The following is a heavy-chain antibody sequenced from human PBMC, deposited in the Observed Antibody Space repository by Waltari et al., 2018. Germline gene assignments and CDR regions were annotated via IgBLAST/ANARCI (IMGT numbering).Heavy chain of an antibody. CDR1: GYTFTSYA. V-gene: IGHV1-3*01. CDR2: INVGNGNT. Sequence: QVQLVQSGAEVKKPGASVKVSCKASGYTFTSYAMHWVRQAPGQRLEWMGGINVGNGNTKEAEKVQGIVTITRDTAASTAYMWLSSLRSEDTAVYYCASAPSPFGAFDIWGQGTMGTVSS. D-gene: IGHD3-3*01. CDR3: ASAPSPFGAFDI. J-gene: IGHJ3*02.